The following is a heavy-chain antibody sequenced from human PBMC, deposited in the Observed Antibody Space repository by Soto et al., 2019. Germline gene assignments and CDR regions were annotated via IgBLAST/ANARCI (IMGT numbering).Heavy chain of an antibody. V-gene: IGHV3-30*18. J-gene: IGHJ3*02. D-gene: IGHD2-21*02. CDR2: ISYDGSNK. CDR1: GFTFSSYG. Sequence: QVQLVESGGGVVQPGRSLRLSCAASGFTFSSYGMHWVRQAPGKGPEWVAVISYDGSNKYYADSVKGRFTISRDNSXNXXYLQMNSLRAEDTAVYYCAKEGRAYCGGDCDAFDIWGQGTMVTVSS. CDR3: AKEGRAYCGGDCDAFDI.